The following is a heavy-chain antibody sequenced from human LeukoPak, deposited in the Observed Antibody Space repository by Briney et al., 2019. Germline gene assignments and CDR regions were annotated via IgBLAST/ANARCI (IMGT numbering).Heavy chain of an antibody. CDR1: GFTFRSFV. CDR3: AKAVSAGTDY. J-gene: IGHJ4*02. D-gene: IGHD6-19*01. Sequence: GRSLRLSCAASGFTFRSFVMHWVRQAPGKGLEWVAAISYEDGSNKYYADSVKGRFTISRDNSKNTLFLQINSLRADDTAVYYCAKAVSAGTDYWGQGTLVTVSS. V-gene: IGHV3-30*04. CDR2: ISYEDGSNK.